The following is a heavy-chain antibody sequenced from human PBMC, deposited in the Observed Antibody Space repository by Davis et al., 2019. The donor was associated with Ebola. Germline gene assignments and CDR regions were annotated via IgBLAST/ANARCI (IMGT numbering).Heavy chain of an antibody. V-gene: IGHV1-69*04. CDR1: GGTFSSYA. D-gene: IGHD3-10*01. CDR3: ARGAGWGSGSYINY. CDR2: IIPILGIA. Sequence: SVKVSCKASGGTFSSYAISWVRQAPGQGLEWMGRIIPILGIANYAQKFQGRVTITADKTTSTAYMELSSLRSEDTAVYYCARGAGWGSGSYINYWGQGTLVTVSS. J-gene: IGHJ4*02.